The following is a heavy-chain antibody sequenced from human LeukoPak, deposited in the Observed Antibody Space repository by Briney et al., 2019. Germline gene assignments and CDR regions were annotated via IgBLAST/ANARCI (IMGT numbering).Heavy chain of an antibody. Sequence: ASVKVSCKVFGYTLTELSMHWVRQAPGKGLEWMGGFDPEDGETIYAQKFQGRVTMTEDTSTDTAYMELSSLRSEDTAVYYCATDRGATHGIYYFDYWGQGTLVTVSS. CDR2: FDPEDGET. J-gene: IGHJ4*02. CDR1: GYTLTELS. D-gene: IGHD1-26*01. V-gene: IGHV1-24*01. CDR3: ATDRGATHGIYYFDY.